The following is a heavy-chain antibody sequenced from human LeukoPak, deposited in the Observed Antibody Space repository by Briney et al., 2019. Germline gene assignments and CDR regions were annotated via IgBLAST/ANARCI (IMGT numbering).Heavy chain of an antibody. CDR1: GFTFSSYA. V-gene: IGHV3-64D*06. CDR2: ISSKGGST. D-gene: IGHD5-12*01. Sequence: GGSLRLSCSASGFTFSSYAMHWVRQAPGKGLEYVSAISSKGGSTYYADSVKGRFTISRDNSKNTLYLQMSSLRAEDTAVYYCVKALRGYSGYDLGYYYGMDVWGKGTTVTVSS. J-gene: IGHJ6*04. CDR3: VKALRGYSGYDLGYYYGMDV.